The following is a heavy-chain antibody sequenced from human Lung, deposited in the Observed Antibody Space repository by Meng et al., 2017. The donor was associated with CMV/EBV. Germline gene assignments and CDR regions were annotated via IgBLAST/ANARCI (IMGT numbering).Heavy chain of an antibody. D-gene: IGHD3-10*01. CDR3: ARASISYGSGSVDMFV. J-gene: IGHJ6*02. CDR1: GFTFSSYE. CDR2: ISSSGYTL. V-gene: IGHV3-48*03. Sequence: SCVASGFTFSSYEMNWVRQAPEKGLEWVSHISSSGYTLHYADSVKGRFTISRDNAKNSLYLQMKNLRPEDTAVYYCARASISYGSGSVDMFVWGQGXTVTVSS.